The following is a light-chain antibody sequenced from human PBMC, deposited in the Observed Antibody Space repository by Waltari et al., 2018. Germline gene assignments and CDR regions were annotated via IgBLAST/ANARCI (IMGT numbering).Light chain of an antibody. Sequence: EIVLTQSPGTLSLSPGERATLSCRARQSVSSSYLAWYQQKPGQAPRLLIYGASSRATGIPDRFSGSGSGTVFTLTISRLEPEDFAVYYCQQYGTSPPETFGQGTKVEIK. CDR1: QSVSSSY. V-gene: IGKV3-20*01. CDR2: GAS. J-gene: IGKJ1*01. CDR3: QQYGTSPPET.